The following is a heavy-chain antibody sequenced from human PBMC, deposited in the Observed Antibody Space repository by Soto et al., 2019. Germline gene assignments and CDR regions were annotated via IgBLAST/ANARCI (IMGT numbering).Heavy chain of an antibody. Sequence: SETLSLTCTVSGGSISSSSYYWGWIRQPPGKGLEWIGSVYYSGNTYYNPSLKSRLTTSVDTSKNQFSLKLSSVTAADTAVYYCARSDFWSGYYTDYWGQGTLVTVSS. CDR1: GGSISSSSYY. CDR3: ARSDFWSGYYTDY. V-gene: IGHV4-39*07. J-gene: IGHJ4*02. CDR2: VYYSGNT. D-gene: IGHD3-3*01.